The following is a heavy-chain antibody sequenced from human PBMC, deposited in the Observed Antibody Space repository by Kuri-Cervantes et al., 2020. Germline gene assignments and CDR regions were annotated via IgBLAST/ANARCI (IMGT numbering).Heavy chain of an antibody. CDR2: ISAYNGNT. J-gene: IGHJ4*02. CDR1: GYTFTSYG. D-gene: IGHD5-24*01. CDR3: ARDGYNLEGVDY. Sequence: ASGKVTCKPSGYTFTSYGISWMRQAPGQGLEWMGWISAYNGNTNYAQRLQGRVTMTTDTSTSTAYMELRSLRSDDTAVYYCARDGYNLEGVDYWGQGTLVTVSS. V-gene: IGHV1-18*01.